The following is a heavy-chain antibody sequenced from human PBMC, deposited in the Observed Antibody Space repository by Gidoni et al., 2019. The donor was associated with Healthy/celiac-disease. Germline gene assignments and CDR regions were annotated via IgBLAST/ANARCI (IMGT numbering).Heavy chain of an antibody. CDR3: ARFGYSSSFSFDY. V-gene: IGHV3-21*01. CDR1: GFPFSSYS. J-gene: IGHJ4*02. Sequence: EVQLVESGGGLVKPGGSLRLSCAASGFPFSSYSMNWVRQAPGKGLEWVSSISSSSSYIYYADSVKGRFTISRDNAKNSLYLQMNSLRAEDTAVYYCARFGYSSSFSFDYWGQGTLVTVSS. D-gene: IGHD6-13*01. CDR2: ISSSSSYI.